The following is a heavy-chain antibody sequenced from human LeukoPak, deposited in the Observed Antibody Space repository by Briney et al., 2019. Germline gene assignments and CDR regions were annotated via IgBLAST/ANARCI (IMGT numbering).Heavy chain of an antibody. CDR3: AVRTAVPGGFDN. Sequence: GGSLRLSCAASGFTFSSHGMNWVRQAPGKGLEWVSGIGGTGGFITYYAESVKGRSTVSRDNSKNKLYLQMNSLRAEDTAVYYCAVRTAVPGGFDNWGQGTLVTVAS. D-gene: IGHD6-19*01. V-gene: IGHV3-23*01. J-gene: IGHJ4*02. CDR2: IGGTGGFIT. CDR1: GFTFSSHG.